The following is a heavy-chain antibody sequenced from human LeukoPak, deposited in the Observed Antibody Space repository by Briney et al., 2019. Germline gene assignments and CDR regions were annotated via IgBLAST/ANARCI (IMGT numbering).Heavy chain of an antibody. CDR2: INSDGSST. CDR1: GFSLSSYW. Sequence: PGGSLRLSCVASGFSLSSYWMHWVRQTSGKGPVWVSRINSDGSSTSYADSAKGRFTISRDNAKNTLYLEVNSLTAEDTAVYYCARGNSHSFDYWGQGALVTVSS. D-gene: IGHD4-4*01. CDR3: ARGNSHSFDY. V-gene: IGHV3-74*01. J-gene: IGHJ4*02.